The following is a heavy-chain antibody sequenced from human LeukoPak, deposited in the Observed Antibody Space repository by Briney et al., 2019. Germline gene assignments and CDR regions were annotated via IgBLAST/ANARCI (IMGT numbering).Heavy chain of an antibody. Sequence: GGSLRLSCAASGFTFSSYAMSWVRQAPGKGLEWVSAISGSGGSTYYADSVKGRFTISRDNSKNTLYLQMNTLRAEDTAVYYCAKDLGFYDTSASRGIDYWGQGTLVTVSS. J-gene: IGHJ4*02. D-gene: IGHD3-22*01. V-gene: IGHV3-23*01. CDR3: AKDLGFYDTSASRGIDY. CDR1: GFTFSSYA. CDR2: ISGSGGST.